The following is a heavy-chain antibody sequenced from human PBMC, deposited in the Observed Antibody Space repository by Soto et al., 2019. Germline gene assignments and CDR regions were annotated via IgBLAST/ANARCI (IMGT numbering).Heavy chain of an antibody. D-gene: IGHD6-25*01. CDR3: ARDLAAGDY. J-gene: IGHJ4*02. Sequence: QVQLVQSGAEVKKPGASVNISCKASGYTFINYYIHWVRQAPGQGLEWMAIINPTRGSTNYALRFQGRVLVTMDTSTTTVYMELGSLRFEATAVYYCARDLAAGDYWGQGTLVSVSS. CDR2: INPTRGST. CDR1: GYTFINYY. V-gene: IGHV1-46*01.